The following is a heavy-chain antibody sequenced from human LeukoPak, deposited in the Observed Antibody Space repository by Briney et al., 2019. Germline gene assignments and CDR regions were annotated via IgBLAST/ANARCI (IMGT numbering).Heavy chain of an antibody. J-gene: IGHJ6*01. CDR2: IYTSGSS. V-gene: IGHV4-4*07. CDR3: AGADDKDYYYGMDG. CDR1: GGSISSYY. Sequence: PSETLSLTCTASGGSISSYYWSWIRQPAGKGLEWIGRIYTSGSSNYNPSLKSRVTMSVDTSNNQSSLMLSSVTAADTAVYYCAGADDKDYYYGMDGWGQGTTVTVSS. D-gene: IGHD3-9*01.